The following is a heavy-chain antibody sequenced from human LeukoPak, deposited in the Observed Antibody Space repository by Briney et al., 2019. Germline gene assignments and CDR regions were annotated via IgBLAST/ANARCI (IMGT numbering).Heavy chain of an antibody. Sequence: GGYLRLSCEASGFTFSSYWMHWVRQIPGKGLMWVSRIESNGLTLYADSVRDRFTISRDNGKNTIYLQMNSLRVDDTAIYYCAKAATYFYGSVTYDWFESWGQGTLVTVSS. D-gene: IGHD3-10*01. CDR3: AKAATYFYGSVTYDWFES. CDR2: IESNGLT. J-gene: IGHJ5*01. V-gene: IGHV3-74*01. CDR1: GFTFSSYW.